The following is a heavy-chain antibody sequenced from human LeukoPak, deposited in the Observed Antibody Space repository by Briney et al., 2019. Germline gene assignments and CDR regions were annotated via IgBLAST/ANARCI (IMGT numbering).Heavy chain of an antibody. CDR3: ARKPGYSSNPFDP. D-gene: IGHD6-13*01. Sequence: SETLSLTCAVYGGSFSGYYWSWIRQPPGKGLEWIGEINHSGSTNYNPSLKSRVTISVDTSKNQFSLKLSSVTAADTAVYYCARKPGYSSNPFDPWGQGTLVTVSS. CDR1: GGSFSGYY. J-gene: IGHJ5*02. CDR2: INHSGST. V-gene: IGHV4-34*01.